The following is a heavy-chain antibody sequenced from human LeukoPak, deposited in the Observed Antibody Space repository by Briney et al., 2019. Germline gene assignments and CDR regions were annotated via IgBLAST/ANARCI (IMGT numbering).Heavy chain of an antibody. CDR1: GGSISSSSYY. J-gene: IGHJ5*02. V-gene: IGHV4-39*01. CDR3: ARQEIGLRSFDP. Sequence: NPSETLSLTCTVSGGSISSSSYYWGWIRQPPGKGLEWIGSIYYSGSTYYNPSLKSRVTISVDTSKNQFSLNLSSVTAADTAVYYCARQEIGLRSFDPWGQGTLVTVSS. D-gene: IGHD3/OR15-3a*01. CDR2: IYYSGST.